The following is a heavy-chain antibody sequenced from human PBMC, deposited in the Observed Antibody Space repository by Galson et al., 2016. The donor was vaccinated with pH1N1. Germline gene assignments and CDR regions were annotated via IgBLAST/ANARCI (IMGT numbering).Heavy chain of an antibody. D-gene: IGHD2-15*01. V-gene: IGHV1-46*01. CDR1: GDTFSSYY. CDR2: INPSGGST. Sequence: SVKVSCKASGDTFSSYYMHWVRQAPGQGLEWMGIINPSGGSTRYAEKFQGRVTMTRDTSTSTVYMDLSSLRSDDTDVYYCAYRGYCSGGGCYAFDSWGQETMVTVSS. CDR3: AYRGYCSGGGCYAFDS. J-gene: IGHJ3*02.